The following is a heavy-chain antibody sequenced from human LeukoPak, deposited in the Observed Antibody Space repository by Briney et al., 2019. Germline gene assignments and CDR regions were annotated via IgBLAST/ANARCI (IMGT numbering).Heavy chain of an antibody. D-gene: IGHD3-22*01. J-gene: IGHJ4*02. V-gene: IGHV3-74*01. CDR2: IKGDGSET. Sequence: GGPLRLSCAVCGFPFSYYWMHDPRHVPGKGLVWVSRIKGDGSETNYADSVKGRFSIYRDNAKNTLFLQMDRLRVGDMAVYYCVRGQIGVSVIVHWGQGTVVSVSS. CDR3: VRGQIGVSVIVH. CDR1: GFPFSYYW.